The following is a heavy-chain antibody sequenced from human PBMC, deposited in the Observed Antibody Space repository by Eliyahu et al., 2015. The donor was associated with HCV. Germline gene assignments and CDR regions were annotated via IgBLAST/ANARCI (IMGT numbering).Heavy chain of an antibody. CDR1: GGSFSGYY. V-gene: IGHV4-34*01. CDR2: VTHSGST. CDR3: ARMVPSGTYNY. Sequence: QLRQWGAGLLKPSETLXXTCGXYGGSFSGYYWTXIRQXPGKGLEWXGEVTHSGSTTYNPSLQSRLTISIDKSKNRFSLNLTSVTAADSAVYFCARMVPSGTYNYWGQGTLVTVS. D-gene: IGHD3-10*01. J-gene: IGHJ4*02.